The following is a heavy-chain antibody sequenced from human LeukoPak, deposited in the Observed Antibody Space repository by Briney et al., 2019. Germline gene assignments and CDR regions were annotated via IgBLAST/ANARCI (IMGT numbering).Heavy chain of an antibody. CDR1: GGSISSYY. D-gene: IGHD5-18*01. CDR3: ARDDRTGYSYGDFDY. Sequence: SETLSLTCTVSGGSISSYYWSWIRQPPGKGLEWIGYIHYSGSTNYNPSLKSRVTISVDTSKNQFSLKLSSVTAADTAVYYCARDDRTGYSYGDFDYWGQGTLVTVSS. CDR2: IHYSGST. J-gene: IGHJ4*02. V-gene: IGHV4-59*12.